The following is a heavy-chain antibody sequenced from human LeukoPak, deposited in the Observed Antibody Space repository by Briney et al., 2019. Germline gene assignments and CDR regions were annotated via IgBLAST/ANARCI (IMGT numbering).Heavy chain of an antibody. D-gene: IGHD3-22*01. V-gene: IGHV1-2*06. Sequence: ASVKVSCKASGYTFTGYYMHWVRQAPGQGLEWMGRINPNSGGTNYAQKSQGRVTMTRDTSISTAYMELSRLRSDDTAVYYCATDYYDSSGYPTTSDYWGQGTLVTVSS. CDR3: ATDYYDSSGYPTTSDY. CDR1: GYTFTGYY. CDR2: INPNSGGT. J-gene: IGHJ4*02.